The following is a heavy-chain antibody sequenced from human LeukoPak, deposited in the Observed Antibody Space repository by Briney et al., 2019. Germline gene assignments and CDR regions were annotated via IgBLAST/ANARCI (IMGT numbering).Heavy chain of an antibody. D-gene: IGHD6-13*01. CDR2: ISWNSDTI. CDR1: GFTFDDYA. CDR3: AKDIRYSSSWYYFDY. Sequence: GGSLRLSCAASGFTFDDYAMHWFRQAPGKGLEWVSGISWNSDTIGYADSVKGRFTISRDNAKNSLYLQMNSLRAEDTALYYCAKDIRYSSSWYYFDYWGQGTLVTVSS. V-gene: IGHV3-9*01. J-gene: IGHJ4*02.